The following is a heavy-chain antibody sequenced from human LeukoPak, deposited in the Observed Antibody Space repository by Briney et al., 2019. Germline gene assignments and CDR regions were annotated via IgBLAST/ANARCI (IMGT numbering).Heavy chain of an antibody. CDR3: ARGKISQNIVTRKTYNWFDP. D-gene: IGHD2/OR15-2a*01. CDR2: ISSSSDYI. J-gene: IGHJ5*02. Sequence: GGSLRLSCAASGFTFSSYNMNWVRQAPGKGLEWVSSISSSSDYIYYADSVKGRFTISRDNAKNSLYLQMKGLRAEDTAVYYCARGKISQNIVTRKTYNWFDPWGQGTLVTVSS. CDR1: GFTFSSYN. V-gene: IGHV3-21*01.